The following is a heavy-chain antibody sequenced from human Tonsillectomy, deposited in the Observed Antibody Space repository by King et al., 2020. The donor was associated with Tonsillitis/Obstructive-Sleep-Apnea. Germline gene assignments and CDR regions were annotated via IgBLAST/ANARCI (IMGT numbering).Heavy chain of an antibody. D-gene: IGHD3-22*01. CDR3: ARETYCYDRSGHFDY. CDR2: IKQDGSEK. CDR1: GFTFRNYW. V-gene: IGHV3-7*03. Sequence: VQLVESGGGLVQPGGSLRLSCAASGFTFRNYWMSWVRQAPGKGLEWVANIKQDGSEKYYVESVKGRFTISRDNAKNSLYLQMNSLRAEDTAVYYCARETYCYDRSGHFDYWGQGTLVTVSS. J-gene: IGHJ4*02.